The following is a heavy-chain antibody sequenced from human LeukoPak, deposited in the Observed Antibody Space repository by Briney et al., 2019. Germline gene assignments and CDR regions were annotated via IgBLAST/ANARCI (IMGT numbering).Heavy chain of an antibody. J-gene: IGHJ4*02. CDR3: ASFFCTSGLCYYLDY. Sequence: GASVKVSCKASGYTFTSHYMHWVRQAPGQGLEWMGWINTNTGNPTYAQGFTGRFVFSLDTSDNTAYLQISSLQAEDTAVYYCASFFCTSGLCYYLDYWGQGTLVTVSS. D-gene: IGHD2-8*01. CDR2: INTNTGNP. CDR1: GYTFTSHY. V-gene: IGHV7-4-1*02.